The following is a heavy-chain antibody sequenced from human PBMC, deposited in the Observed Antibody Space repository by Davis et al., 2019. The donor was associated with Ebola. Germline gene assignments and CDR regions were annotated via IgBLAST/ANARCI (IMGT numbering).Heavy chain of an antibody. J-gene: IGHJ5*02. CDR2: IYHSGVT. D-gene: IGHD3-3*01. CDR1: GYSVGRGFT. V-gene: IGHV4-38-2*02. CDR3: ARTLNYDFWSGSIVGTNWFDP. Sequence: SETLSLTCTVSGYSVGRGFTWGWIRQPPGKGLEWIGSIYHSGVTNYKPSLKSRVTISLDTSKNQFSLKLSSVTAADTAVYYCARTLNYDFWSGSIVGTNWFDPWGQGTLVTVSS.